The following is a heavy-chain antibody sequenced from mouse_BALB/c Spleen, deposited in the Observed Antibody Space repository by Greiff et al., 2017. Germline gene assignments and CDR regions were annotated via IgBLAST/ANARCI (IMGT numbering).Heavy chain of an antibody. CDR2: IRNKANGYTT. D-gene: IGHD1-1*01. CDR1: GFTFTDYY. J-gene: IGHJ3*01. V-gene: IGHV7-3*02. Sequence: EVKLVESGGGLVQPGGSLRLSCATSGFTFTDYYMSWVRQPPGKALEWLGFIRNKANGYTTEYSASVKGRFTISRDNSQSILYLQMNTLRAEDSATYYCARLTTVDYWGQGTLVTVSA. CDR3: ARLTTVDY.